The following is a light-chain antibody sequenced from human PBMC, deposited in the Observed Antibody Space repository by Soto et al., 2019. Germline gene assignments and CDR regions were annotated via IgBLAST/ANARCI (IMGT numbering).Light chain of an antibody. CDR1: QSVSSSY. Sequence: EMVLTQSPGTLSLSPGESATLSCRASQSVSSSYLDWYQQKPGQAPRLLIYRTSNRATGIPDRFSGSGSGTDFTLTISRLETEDLAVYWCQQYDSSPRTFGQGTKVEIK. CDR3: QQYDSSPRT. J-gene: IGKJ1*01. V-gene: IGKV3-20*01. CDR2: RTS.